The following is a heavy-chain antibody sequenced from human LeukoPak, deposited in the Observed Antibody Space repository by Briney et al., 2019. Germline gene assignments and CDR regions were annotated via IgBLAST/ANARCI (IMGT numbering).Heavy chain of an antibody. Sequence: PGRSLRLSCAASGFTFSIYGMHWVRQAPGKGLEWVAVISYDGSNKYYPDSVKGRFTISRDNSKNTLYLQMNSLRAEDTAVYYCAKDGVRRELSSLFDRWGEGTLVTVSS. CDR1: GFTFSIYG. V-gene: IGHV3-30*18. J-gene: IGHJ5*02. D-gene: IGHD1-26*01. CDR3: AKDGVRRELSSLFDR. CDR2: ISYDGSNK.